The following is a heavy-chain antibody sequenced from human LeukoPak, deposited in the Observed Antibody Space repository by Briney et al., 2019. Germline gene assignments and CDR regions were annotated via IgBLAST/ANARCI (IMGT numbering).Heavy chain of an antibody. CDR1: GFTFSSYG. CDR3: AKLQSVVIPAAMLGFDY. J-gene: IGHJ4*02. CDR2: ISASGANR. V-gene: IGHV3-23*01. Sequence: GGSLRLSYAASGFTFSSYGMHWVRQAPGKGLEWVSGISASGANRYYADSVKGRFTISRDNSRDTLSVQINSLRAEDTAVYYCAKLQSVVIPAAMLGFDYWGQGILVTVSS. D-gene: IGHD2-2*01.